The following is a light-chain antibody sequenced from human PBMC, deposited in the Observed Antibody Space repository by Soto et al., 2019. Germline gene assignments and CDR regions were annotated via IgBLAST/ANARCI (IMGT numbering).Light chain of an antibody. J-gene: IGKJ1*01. CDR1: QSVSSN. Sequence: EIVMTQSPATLSVTAGERATLSCRASQSVSSNLAWYQQKPGQAPRLLIYGASTRATGIPARFSGSGSGTEFTLTISSLQCEDFAVYYCQQYNNWPRTFGQGTKVEIK. CDR2: GAS. V-gene: IGKV3-15*01. CDR3: QQYNNWPRT.